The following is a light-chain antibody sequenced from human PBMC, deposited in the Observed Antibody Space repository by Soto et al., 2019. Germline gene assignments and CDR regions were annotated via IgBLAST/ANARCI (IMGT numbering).Light chain of an antibody. CDR2: GAS. V-gene: IGKV3D-15*01. Sequence: ETVMTQSPATLSVSRGERTTLXXRASQSVSSKLAWYQQTPGQAPRLVXYGASTRATGIPARFSGSGSGTEFTLSISSLQSEDSAVYYCQQYNNWPPITFGQGTKVDIK. CDR3: QQYNNWPPIT. CDR1: QSVSSK. J-gene: IGKJ1*01.